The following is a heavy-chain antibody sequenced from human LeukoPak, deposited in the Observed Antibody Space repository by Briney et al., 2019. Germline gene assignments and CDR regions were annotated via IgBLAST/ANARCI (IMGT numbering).Heavy chain of an antibody. D-gene: IGHD3-10*01. Sequence: ASVKVSCKAYGYTFTSYDINWVRQATGQGLEWMGWMNPNSGNTGYAQKFQGRVTMTRNTSISTAYMELSSLRSEDTAVYYCARASPGVDAFDIWGQGTMVTVSS. CDR1: GYTFTSYD. CDR3: ARASPGVDAFDI. CDR2: MNPNSGNT. V-gene: IGHV1-8*01. J-gene: IGHJ3*02.